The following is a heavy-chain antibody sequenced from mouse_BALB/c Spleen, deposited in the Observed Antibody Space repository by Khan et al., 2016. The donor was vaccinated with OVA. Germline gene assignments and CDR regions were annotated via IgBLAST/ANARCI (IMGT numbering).Heavy chain of an antibody. CDR3: ARVYGGDFDY. CDR2: ISYSGNT. CDR1: GYSITTDYA. Sequence: EVQLQESGPGLVKPSQSLSLTCTVIGYSITTDYAWNWIRQFPGNKLEWMGFISYSGNTKYNPSLKSRISISRDTSTNQFFLQLKSVTTEDTARYYCARVYGGDFDYWGQGTTLTVSS. J-gene: IGHJ2*01. V-gene: IGHV3-2*02. D-gene: IGHD1-1*01.